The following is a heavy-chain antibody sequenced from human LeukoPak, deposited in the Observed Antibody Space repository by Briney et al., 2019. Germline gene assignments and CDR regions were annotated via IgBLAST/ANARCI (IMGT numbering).Heavy chain of an antibody. J-gene: IGHJ5*02. D-gene: IGHD2-2*02. V-gene: IGHV1-18*01. CDR3: ARGGAFVVVPAAIGNWFDP. CDR1: GYTFTSYG. Sequence: ASVKVSCKASGYTFTSYGISWVRQAPGQGLEWMGWISAYNGNTNYAQKLQSRVTMTTDTSTSTAYMELRSLRSDDTAVYYCARGGAFVVVPAAIGNWFDPWGQGTLVTVSS. CDR2: ISAYNGNT.